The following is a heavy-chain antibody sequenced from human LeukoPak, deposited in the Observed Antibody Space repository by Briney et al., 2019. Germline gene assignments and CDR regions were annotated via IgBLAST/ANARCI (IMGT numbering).Heavy chain of an antibody. J-gene: IGHJ5*02. V-gene: IGHV4-59*01. D-gene: IGHD2-8*01. CDR1: GGSIRTFY. CDR2: LAYSGIT. CDR3: ARAAEPRVSGWFDP. Sequence: PSETLALTCEVSGGSIRTFYWSWIRRREGKGMEWIGYLAYSGITKYYPSLKSRVTISVDMSRNQLSLKLTSMTAADTAVYYCARAAEPRVSGWFDPWGQGTLVTVSS.